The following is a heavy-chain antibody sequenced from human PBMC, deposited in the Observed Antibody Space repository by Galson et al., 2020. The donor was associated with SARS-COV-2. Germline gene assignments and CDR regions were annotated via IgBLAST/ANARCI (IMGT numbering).Heavy chain of an antibody. CDR1: GGSFSDYY. CDR3: ARVENDYDSAGYYYDY. V-gene: IGHV4-34*01. D-gene: IGHD3-22*01. Sequence: SETLSLTCAVYGGSFSDYYWSWIRQPPGKGLEWIGEINHSGSTNYNPSLKSRVTISVQKSKNQFSLKLSYVTAADTAVYYCARVENDYDSAGYYYDYWGQGTLVTVSS. J-gene: IGHJ4*02. CDR2: INHSGST.